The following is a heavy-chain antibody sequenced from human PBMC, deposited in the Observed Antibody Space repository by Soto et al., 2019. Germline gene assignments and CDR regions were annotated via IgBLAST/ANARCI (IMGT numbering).Heavy chain of an antibody. Sequence: GGSLRLSCAASGFTFSSYGMHWVRQAPGKGLEWVAVIWYDGSNKYYADSVKGRFTISRDNSKNTLYLQMNSLRAEDTAVYYCARVDIEDGVMDVWGQGTTVTVSS. CDR1: GFTFSSYG. V-gene: IGHV3-33*01. D-gene: IGHD2-2*03. J-gene: IGHJ6*02. CDR2: IWYDGSNK. CDR3: ARVDIEDGVMDV.